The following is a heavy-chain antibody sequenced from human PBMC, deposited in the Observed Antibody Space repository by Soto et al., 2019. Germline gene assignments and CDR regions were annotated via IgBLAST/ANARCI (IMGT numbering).Heavy chain of an antibody. CDR2: IKGSHAGGTT. CDR1: GFTFTKAY. V-gene: IGHV3-15*01. J-gene: IGHJ4*02. Sequence: EVQLVESGGGLVEPGGSIRLSCVASGFTFTKAYMTWVRQAPGMGLEWVGRIKGSHAGGTTDYATSVKGRFTISRDDSKNTLYLQMNSLKTEDTSVYYCATEGGYPGSNFYGAYWGQGTLVTVSS. D-gene: IGHD1-26*01. CDR3: ATEGGYPGSNFYGAY.